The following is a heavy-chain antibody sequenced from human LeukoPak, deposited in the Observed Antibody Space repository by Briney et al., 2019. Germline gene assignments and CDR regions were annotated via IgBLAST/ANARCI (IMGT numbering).Heavy chain of an antibody. D-gene: IGHD2-21*01. CDR2: IYYCGST. CDR3: ARRVRGPFDY. J-gene: IGHJ4*02. Sequence: SEPLSLTCTVCGGPVSSGNYYWTWIRQPPGKGLEWIGNIYYCGSTNYNPYLQSRVTISVDTSKNQFSLKLSSVTAADTAVYYCARRVRGPFDYWGQGTLVTVSS. CDR1: GGPVSSGNYY. V-gene: IGHV4-61*01.